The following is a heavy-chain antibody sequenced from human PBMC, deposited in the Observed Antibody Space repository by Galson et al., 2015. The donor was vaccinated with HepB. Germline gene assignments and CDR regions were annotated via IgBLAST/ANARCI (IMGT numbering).Heavy chain of an antibody. Sequence: SVKVSCKASGYTFTSYHINWVRRATGQGLEWMGWMNPKRGNTAYAQKFQGRVTMTTNTSMSTAYMERSSLRSEDTAVYYCARGRESGDYAYYYAMDVWGQGTTVTVSS. CDR2: MNPKRGNT. CDR1: GYTFTSYH. CDR3: ARGRESGDYAYYYAMDV. D-gene: IGHD4-17*01. V-gene: IGHV1-8*01. J-gene: IGHJ6*02.